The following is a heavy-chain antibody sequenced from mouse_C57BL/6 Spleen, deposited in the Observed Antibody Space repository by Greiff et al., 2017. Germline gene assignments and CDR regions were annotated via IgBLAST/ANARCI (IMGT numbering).Heavy chain of an antibody. CDR3: TREGFYGYAMDY. CDR1: GFTFSSYA. V-gene: IGHV5-9-1*02. D-gene: IGHD1-1*02. Sequence: VMLVESGEGLVKPGGSLKLSCAASGFTFSSYAMSWVRQTPEKRLEWVAYISSGGDYIYYADTVKGRFTISRDNARNTLYLQMSSLKSEDTAMYYCTREGFYGYAMDYWGQGTSVTVSS. CDR2: ISSGGDYI. J-gene: IGHJ4*01.